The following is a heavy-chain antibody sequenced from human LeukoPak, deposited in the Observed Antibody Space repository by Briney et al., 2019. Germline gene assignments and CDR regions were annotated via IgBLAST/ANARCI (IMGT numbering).Heavy chain of an antibody. V-gene: IGHV1-46*01. CDR1: GYTFTSYY. Sequence: ASVKVSCKASGYTFTSYYMHWVRQAPGQGLEWMGIINPSGGSTSYAQKFQGRVTMTRDMSTSTVYMELSSLRSEDTAVYYCARVNIMVHFDLWGRGTLVTVSS. J-gene: IGHJ2*01. CDR2: INPSGGST. CDR3: ARVNIMVHFDL. D-gene: IGHD3-10*01.